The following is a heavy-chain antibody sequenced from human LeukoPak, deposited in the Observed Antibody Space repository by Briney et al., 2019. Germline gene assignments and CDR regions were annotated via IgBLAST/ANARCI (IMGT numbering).Heavy chain of an antibody. V-gene: IGHV3-53*01. J-gene: IGHJ6*02. CDR2: IYSGGNT. Sequence: GGSLRPSCAASGFTVSSNYMSWVRQAPGKGLEWVSVIYSGGNTHYADSVKGRFTISRDNSKNTLYLQMNSLRAEDTAVYYCARDSDYYGMDVWGQGTTVTVSS. CDR3: ARDSDYYGMDV. CDR1: GFTVSSNY.